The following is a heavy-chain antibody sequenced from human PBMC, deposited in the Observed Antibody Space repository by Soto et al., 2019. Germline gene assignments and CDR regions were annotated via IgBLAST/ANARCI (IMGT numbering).Heavy chain of an antibody. CDR1: GYTFTSYG. D-gene: IGHD6-19*01. Sequence: ASVKVSCTASGYTFTSYGISWVRQAPGQGLEWMGWISAYNGNTNYAQKLQGRVTMTTDTSTSTAYMELRSLRSDDTAVYYCARGASSGWYKDWFDPWGQGTLVTV. CDR3: ARGASSGWYKDWFDP. CDR2: ISAYNGNT. J-gene: IGHJ5*02. V-gene: IGHV1-18*04.